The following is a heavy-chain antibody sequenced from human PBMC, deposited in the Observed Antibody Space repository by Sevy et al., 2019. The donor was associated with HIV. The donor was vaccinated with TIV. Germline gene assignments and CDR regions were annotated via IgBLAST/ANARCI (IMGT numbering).Heavy chain of an antibody. CDR2: ISGSGGST. Sequence: GGSLRLSCAASGFSLSSYAMSWVRQAPGKGLEWVSTISGSGGSTYYADSVKGRFTISRDNSKNTLYLQMNSLRAEDTAVYYCAKPLGYFDQYYFDYWGQGTLVTVSS. J-gene: IGHJ4*02. D-gene: IGHD3-9*01. CDR3: AKPLGYFDQYYFDY. V-gene: IGHV3-23*01. CDR1: GFSLSSYA.